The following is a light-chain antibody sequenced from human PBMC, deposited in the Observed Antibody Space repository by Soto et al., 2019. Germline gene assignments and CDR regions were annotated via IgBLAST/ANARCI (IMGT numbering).Light chain of an antibody. Sequence: DIVLTQSPGTLSLSPGERATLSCRASQSVSSSYLAWYQQKPGQAPRLLIYGASSRATGIPDRFSGSGSGTDFTLTISRLEPEDFAVYSCQQYGSPSPALTCGGGTKV. J-gene: IGKJ4*01. CDR3: QQYGSPSPALT. CDR1: QSVSSSY. CDR2: GAS. V-gene: IGKV3-20*01.